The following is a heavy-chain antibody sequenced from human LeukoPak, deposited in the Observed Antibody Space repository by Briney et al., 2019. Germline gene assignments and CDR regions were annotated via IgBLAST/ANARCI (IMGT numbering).Heavy chain of an antibody. V-gene: IGHV3-7*01. CDR3: ARDLRRATMVRGVIIPHYYYYGMDV. D-gene: IGHD3-10*01. J-gene: IGHJ6*02. CDR1: GFTFSSYW. Sequence: GGSLRLSCAASGFTFSSYWMSWVRQAPGKGLEWVANIKQDGSEKYYVDSVKGRFNISRDNAKNSLYLQMNSLRAEDTAVYYCARDLRRATMVRGVIIPHYYYYGMDVWGQGTTVTVSS. CDR2: IKQDGSEK.